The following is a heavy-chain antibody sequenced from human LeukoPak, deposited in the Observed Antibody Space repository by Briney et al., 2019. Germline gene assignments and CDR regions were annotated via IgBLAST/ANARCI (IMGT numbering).Heavy chain of an antibody. CDR1: GFTFSNYG. V-gene: IGHV3-23*01. D-gene: IGHD6-13*01. CDR3: AKRPKFSSWPYNWFDP. Sequence: GGTLRLSCAASGFTFSNYGMSWVRQAPGKGLEWVSVISGSGGSTYYADSVKGRFTISRDNSKNTLYLQMNSLRAEDTAVYYCAKRPKFSSWPYNWFDPWGQGTLVTVSS. J-gene: IGHJ5*02. CDR2: ISGSGGST.